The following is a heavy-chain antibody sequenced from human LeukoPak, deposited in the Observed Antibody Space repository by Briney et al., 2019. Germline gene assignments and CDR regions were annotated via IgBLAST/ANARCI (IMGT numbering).Heavy chain of an antibody. Sequence: GASVKVSRKASGGTFSSYAISWVRQAPGQGLEWMGRIIPIFGTANYAQKFQGRVTITTDESTSTAYMELSSLRAEDTAVYYCARDRNFNYVWGSYRYNPFVYWGQGTLVTVSS. CDR3: ARDRNFNYVWGSYRYNPFVY. J-gene: IGHJ4*02. CDR2: IIPIFGTA. D-gene: IGHD3-16*02. CDR1: GGTFSSYA. V-gene: IGHV1-69*05.